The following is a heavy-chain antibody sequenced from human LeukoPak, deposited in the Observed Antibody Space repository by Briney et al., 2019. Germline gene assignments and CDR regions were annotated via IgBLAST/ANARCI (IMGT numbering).Heavy chain of an antibody. D-gene: IGHD3-22*01. J-gene: IGHJ4*02. V-gene: IGHV3-53*01. Sequence: PGGSLRLSCAASGFTISSNYMSWVRQAPGKGLEWVSVIYSGGSTYYADSVKGRFTISRDNSKNTLYLQMNSLRAEDTAVYYCARTEKFYDSSGYYDYWGQGTLVTVSS. CDR2: IYSGGST. CDR3: ARTEKFYDSSGYYDY. CDR1: GFTISSNY.